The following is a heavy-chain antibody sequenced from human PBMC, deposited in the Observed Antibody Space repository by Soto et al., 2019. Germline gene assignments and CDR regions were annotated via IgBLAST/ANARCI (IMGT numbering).Heavy chain of an antibody. CDR3: ASGDGGWFDP. CDR1: GGSISSGGYY. V-gene: IGHV4-31*03. CDR2: IYYSGST. J-gene: IGHJ5*02. Sequence: SETLSLTCTVSGGSISSGGYYWSWIRQHPGKGLERIGYIYYSGSTYYNPSLKSRVTISVDTSKNQFSLKLSSVTAADTAVYYCASGDGGWFDPWGQGTLVTVSS.